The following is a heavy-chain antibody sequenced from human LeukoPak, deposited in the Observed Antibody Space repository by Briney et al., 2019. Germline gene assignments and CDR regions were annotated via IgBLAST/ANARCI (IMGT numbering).Heavy chain of an antibody. CDR3: ARDASGSYKTTDY. V-gene: IGHV3-21*01. J-gene: IGHJ4*02. CDR2: ISSSSSYI. CDR1: GFTFSSYS. Sequence: GGSLRLSCAASGFTFSSYSTNWLRPAQGKGLEWVSSISSSSSYIYYTDSGKGRFTISKDNAKNSLYLQMNSLRAEDTAVYYCARDASGSYKTTDYWGQGTLVTVSS. D-gene: IGHD6-19*01.